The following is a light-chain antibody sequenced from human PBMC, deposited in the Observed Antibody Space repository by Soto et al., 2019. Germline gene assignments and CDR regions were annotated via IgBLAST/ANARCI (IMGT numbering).Light chain of an antibody. J-gene: IGKJ4*01. CDR3: QQLNSYPLT. V-gene: IGKV1-9*01. Sequence: IQLTQSPSSLSASVGDRVTITRRASQGITSYLAWYQQKPGKAPKLLIYAASTLQSGVPSRFSGSGSGTDFTLTISSLQPVDFATYYCQQLNSYPLTFGGGTKVDIK. CDR2: AAS. CDR1: QGITSY.